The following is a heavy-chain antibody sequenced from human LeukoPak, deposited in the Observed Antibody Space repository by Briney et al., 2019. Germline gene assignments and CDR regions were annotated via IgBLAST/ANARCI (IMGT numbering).Heavy chain of an antibody. CDR3: ARAHLNYYDSSGYPGLPFDY. CDR2: IYYSGST. Sequence: SETLSLTCTVSGGSISSYYWSWIRQPPGKGLEWIGYIYYSGSTNYNPSLKSRVTISVDTSKNQFSLKLSSVTAADTAVYYCARAHLNYYDSSGYPGLPFDYWGQGTLVTVSS. D-gene: IGHD3-22*01. V-gene: IGHV4-59*01. J-gene: IGHJ4*02. CDR1: GGSISSYY.